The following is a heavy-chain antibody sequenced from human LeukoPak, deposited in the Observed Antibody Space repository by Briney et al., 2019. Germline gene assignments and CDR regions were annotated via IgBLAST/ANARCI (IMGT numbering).Heavy chain of an antibody. J-gene: IGHJ4*02. CDR2: IYHSGST. D-gene: IGHD3-9*01. V-gene: IGHV4-30-2*01. CDR3: ARGGRYYDILTGYYPYYFDY. CDR1: GGSISSGGYS. Sequence: SETLSLTCAVSGGSISSGGYSCSWIRQPPGKGLEWIGYIYHSGSTYYNPSLKSRVTISVDRSKNQFSLKLSSVTAADTAVYYCARGGRYYDILTGYYPYYFDYWGQGTLVTVSS.